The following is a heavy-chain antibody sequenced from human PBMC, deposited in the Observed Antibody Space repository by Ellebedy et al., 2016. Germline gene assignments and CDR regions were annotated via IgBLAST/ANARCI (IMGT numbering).Heavy chain of an antibody. D-gene: IGHD1-26*01. J-gene: IGHJ5*02. Sequence: GGSLRLSCAASGFAFSNYVMGWVRQAPRKGLEWVSSISSSGTGTYYADSVKGRFTISRDNSNNALYLQMNSLRAEDTAVYHCALRGEGDKKGAFGSWGQGTLLTVSS. V-gene: IGHV3-23*01. CDR3: ALRGEGDKKGAFGS. CDR2: ISSSGTGT. CDR1: GFAFSNYV.